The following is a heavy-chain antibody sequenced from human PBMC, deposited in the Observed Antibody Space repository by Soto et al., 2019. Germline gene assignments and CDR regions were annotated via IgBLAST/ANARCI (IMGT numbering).Heavy chain of an antibody. D-gene: IGHD2-2*01. J-gene: IGHJ5*02. Sequence: PGGSLRLSCAASGFTFSSYAMSWVRQAPGKGLEWVSAISGSGGSTYYADSVKGRFTISRDNSKNTLYLQMNSLRAEDTAVYYCAKDPGYCSSTSCYADNWFDPWGQGTLVTVSS. V-gene: IGHV3-23*01. CDR2: ISGSGGST. CDR1: GFTFSSYA. CDR3: AKDPGYCSSTSCYADNWFDP.